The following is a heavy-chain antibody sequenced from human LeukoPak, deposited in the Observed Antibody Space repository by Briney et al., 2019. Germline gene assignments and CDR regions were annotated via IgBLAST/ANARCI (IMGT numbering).Heavy chain of an antibody. CDR3: ARGALSSGWYTYYYGMDV. J-gene: IGHJ6*02. CDR1: GFTFSNYW. Sequence: PGGSLRLSCAASGFTFSNYWMHWVRQAPGKGLVWVSRINSDGSSTSYADSVKGRFTISRDNAKNTLYLQMNSLRAEDTAVYYCARGALSSGWYTYYYGMDVWGQGTTVTVSS. V-gene: IGHV3-74*01. CDR2: INSDGSST. D-gene: IGHD6-19*01.